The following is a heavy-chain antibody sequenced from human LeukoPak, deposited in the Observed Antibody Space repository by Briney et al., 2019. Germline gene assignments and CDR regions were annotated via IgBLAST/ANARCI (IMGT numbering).Heavy chain of an antibody. Sequence: PGGSLRLSCAASGFTFSDYYMSWVRQAPGKGLEWVGRIKSKTDGGTTDYAAPVKGRFTISRDDSKNTLYLQMNSLKTEDTAVYYCTTGLYSSWPYYYYYYMDVWGKGTTVTVSS. V-gene: IGHV3-15*01. CDR3: TTGLYSSWPYYYYYYMDV. CDR2: IKSKTDGGTT. J-gene: IGHJ6*03. CDR1: GFTFSDYY. D-gene: IGHD6-13*01.